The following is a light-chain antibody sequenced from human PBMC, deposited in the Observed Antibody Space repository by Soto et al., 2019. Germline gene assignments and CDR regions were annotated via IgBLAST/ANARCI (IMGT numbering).Light chain of an antibody. CDR3: QQYNNWPLT. J-gene: IGKJ4*01. CDR2: GAS. CDR1: QSVSSN. Sequence: EIVMTQSPATLSVSPGERATLSCRASQSVSSNLAWYQQKPGQAPRLLIYGASTRATGIPARFSGSGSGTEFTHTISSLQSEDFAVYYCQQYNNWPLTFGGGTKGEMK. V-gene: IGKV3-15*01.